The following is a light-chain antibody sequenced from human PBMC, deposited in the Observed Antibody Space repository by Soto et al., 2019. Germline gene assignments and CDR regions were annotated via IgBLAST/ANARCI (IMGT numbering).Light chain of an antibody. Sequence: EKVMTQSPATLSVSPGESATLSCRASQSVNRNLAWYQQKPGQTPRLLIYGASTRAAGVPVRFSGSGSGTDFNLTISSLRAEDCAIDFYQQYNIWPPEVTFGPGTKVDIK. CDR2: GAS. CDR3: QQYNIWPPEVT. CDR1: QSVNRN. V-gene: IGKV3-15*01. J-gene: IGKJ3*01.